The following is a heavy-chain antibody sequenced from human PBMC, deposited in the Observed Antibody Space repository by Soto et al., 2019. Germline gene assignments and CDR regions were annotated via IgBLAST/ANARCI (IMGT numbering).Heavy chain of an antibody. V-gene: IGHV1-69*01. Sequence: QVQLVQSGAEVKKPGSSVKVSCKASGGTFSSYSINWVRQAPGQGLEWMGEVIPIFGTANYAQKFQGRVTITADESTSTAYMELSSMRSEDTAVYYCARDGGRHSGGIDYWGQGTLVTVSS. CDR1: GGTFSSYS. CDR3: ARDGGRHSGGIDY. D-gene: IGHD1-26*01. CDR2: VIPIFGTA. J-gene: IGHJ4*02.